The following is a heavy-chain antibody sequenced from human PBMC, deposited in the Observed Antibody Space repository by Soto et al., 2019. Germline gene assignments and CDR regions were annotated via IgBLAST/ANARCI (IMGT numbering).Heavy chain of an antibody. Sequence: RASVKVSCKASGYTFTSYYMHWVRQAPGQGLEWMGIINPSGGSTTYAQKFQGRVMTRDTSTSTVYMELSSLRSEDTAVYYCARGDIVAIFGMDVWGQGTTVTVSS. J-gene: IGHJ6*02. CDR1: GYTFTSYY. CDR3: ARGDIVAIFGMDV. CDR2: INPSGGST. D-gene: IGHD5-12*01. V-gene: IGHV1-46*01.